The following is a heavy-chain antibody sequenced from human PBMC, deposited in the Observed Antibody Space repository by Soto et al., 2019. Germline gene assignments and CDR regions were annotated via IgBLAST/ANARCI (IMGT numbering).Heavy chain of an antibody. V-gene: IGHV1-18*01. Sequence: ASVKVSCKASGYRFTSYGISWVRQAPGQGLEWLGWISAYDDNTKYAQTLQGRVSMSTDTSTNTAYMELRSLRSDDTAMYYCARGGYYDSSGSRNYHYYGMNVWGQGTLVTVS. CDR3: ARGGYYDSSGSRNYHYYGMNV. CDR1: GYRFTSYG. D-gene: IGHD3-22*01. J-gene: IGHJ4*02. CDR2: ISAYDDNT.